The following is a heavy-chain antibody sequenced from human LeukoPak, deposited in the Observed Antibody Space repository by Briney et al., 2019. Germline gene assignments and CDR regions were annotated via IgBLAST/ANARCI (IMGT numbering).Heavy chain of an antibody. CDR3: ARQSPTDKAY. J-gene: IGHJ4*02. CDR1: GGSISSSSYY. D-gene: IGHD4-11*01. V-gene: IGHV4-39*01. CDR2: IYYSGST. Sequence: SETLSLTCTVSGGSISSSSYYWGWIRQPPGKGLEWIGSIYYSGSTYYNPSLKSRVTISVDTSKNQLSLKLSSVTAADTAVYYCARQSPTDKAYWGQGTLVTVSS.